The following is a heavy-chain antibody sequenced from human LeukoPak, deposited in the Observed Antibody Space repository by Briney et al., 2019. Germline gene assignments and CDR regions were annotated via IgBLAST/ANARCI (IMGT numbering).Heavy chain of an antibody. CDR1: GFTFSTYS. CDR3: ACLRGPSDY. J-gene: IGHJ4*02. CDR2: ISSSSSYI. Sequence: GGSLRLSCAASGFTFSTYSMNWVRQAPGKGLEWVSCISSSSSYIYYADSLKGRFTISRDNANNSLYLQMNSLTADDTAVYFCACLRGPSDYWGQGTLVTVSS. D-gene: IGHD4-17*01. V-gene: IGHV3-21*01.